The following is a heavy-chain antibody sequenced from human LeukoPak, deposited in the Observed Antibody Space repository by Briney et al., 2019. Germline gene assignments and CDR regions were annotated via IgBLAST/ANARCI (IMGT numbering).Heavy chain of an antibody. CDR2: ISGSGGST. CDR1: YA. J-gene: IGHJ4*02. V-gene: IGHV3-23*01. CDR3: AKDDPFHDYGDYGY. D-gene: IGHD4-17*01. Sequence: YAKSWVRXAPGKGLEWVSAISGSGGSTYYADSVKGRFTISRDNSKNTLYLQMNSLRAEDTAVYYCAKDDPFHDYGDYGYWGQGTLVTVSS.